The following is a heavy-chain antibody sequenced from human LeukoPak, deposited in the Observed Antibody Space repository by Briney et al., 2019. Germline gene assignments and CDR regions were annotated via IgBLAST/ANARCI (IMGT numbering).Heavy chain of an antibody. CDR2: INHSGST. Sequence: SETLSLTCAVYGGSFSGYYWSWIRQPPGKGLEWIGEINHSGSTNYNPSLKSRVTISVDTSKNQFSLKLSSVTAADTAVYYCARGVYREQGCSRFDPWGQGTLVTVSS. J-gene: IGHJ5*02. CDR3: ARGVYREQGCSRFDP. CDR1: GGSFSGYY. V-gene: IGHV4-34*01. D-gene: IGHD3-10*02.